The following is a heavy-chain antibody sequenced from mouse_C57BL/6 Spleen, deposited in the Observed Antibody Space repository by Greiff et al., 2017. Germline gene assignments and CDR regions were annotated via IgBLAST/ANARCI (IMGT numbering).Heavy chain of an antibody. Sequence: QVQLQQPGAELVMPGASVKLSCKASGYTFTSYWMHWVKQRPGQGLEWIGEIDPSGSSTYYNEKFKGKSTLTVDKSSSTAFMHRSRLTAEAAAYYYRARSCGSEIDYWGQGTSVTVSS. CDR3: ARSCGSEIDY. D-gene: IGHD1-1*01. CDR2: IDPSGSST. J-gene: IGHJ4*01. CDR1: GYTFTSYW. V-gene: IGHV1-69*01.